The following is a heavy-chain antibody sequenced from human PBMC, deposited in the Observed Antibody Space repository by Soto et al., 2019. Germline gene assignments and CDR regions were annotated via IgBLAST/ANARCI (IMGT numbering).Heavy chain of an antibody. CDR1: GFTFSSYG. CDR3: GTWGTTGQFDD. CDR2: TSHDGSNK. Sequence: QVQLMESGGGVVQPGRSLRLSCAASGFTFSSYGMHWVRQAPGKGLEWVAVTSHDGSNKYYVDSVKGRFTISRDNSKNKLYLQMNSVRVEDTAVYYGGTWGTTGQFDDWGQGTLVTVSS. J-gene: IGHJ4*02. D-gene: IGHD4-17*01. V-gene: IGHV3-30*03.